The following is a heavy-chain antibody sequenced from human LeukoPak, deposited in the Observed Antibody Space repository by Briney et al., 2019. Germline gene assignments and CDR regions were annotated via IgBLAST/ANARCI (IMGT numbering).Heavy chain of an antibody. J-gene: IGHJ6*02. V-gene: IGHV3-49*04. D-gene: IGHD3-3*02. Sequence: GGSLRLSCTTSGFTFGNYAMTWVRQAPGKGLEWVSFIRSKAYGETTEYAASVRGRFTASRDDSRGIAYLEMNSLKTEDTAIYYCTKTAYPVLDYYGMDVWGPGTTVTVSS. CDR2: IRSKAYGETT. CDR1: GFTFGNYA. CDR3: TKTAYPVLDYYGMDV.